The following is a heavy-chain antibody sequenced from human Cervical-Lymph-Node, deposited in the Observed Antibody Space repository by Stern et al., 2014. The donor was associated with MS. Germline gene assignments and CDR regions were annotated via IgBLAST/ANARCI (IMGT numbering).Heavy chain of an antibody. Sequence: VQLVQSGAEVKKPGASVKVSCRSSGYSFTDYYFNWVRQAPGQGLEWMGCINPSIGVTHDAQHFQSRVTMTRGSSMNTAYMEMSRLRSDDTAVYYCQAFPAYWGQGTLITVSS. CDR2: INPSIGVT. V-gene: IGHV1-2*02. J-gene: IGHJ4*02. CDR3: QAFPAY. CDR1: GYSFTDYY.